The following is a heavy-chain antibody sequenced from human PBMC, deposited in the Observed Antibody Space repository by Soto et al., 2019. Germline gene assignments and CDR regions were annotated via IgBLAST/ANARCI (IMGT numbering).Heavy chain of an antibody. D-gene: IGHD3-3*01. CDR2: IYYSGST. J-gene: IGHJ6*03. CDR3: AREAVKDDFWSGYYSPYYYYYLDV. Sequence: QVQLQESGPGLVKPSETLSLTCTVSGGSLSRYFWSWIRQPPGKGLEWIGYIYYSGSTNYNPSLKGRVTISVDTSKNQFSLNLRSATAADTAVYYCAREAVKDDFWSGYYSPYYYYYLDVWGTGTTVTVSS. V-gene: IGHV4-59*01. CDR1: GGSLSRYF.